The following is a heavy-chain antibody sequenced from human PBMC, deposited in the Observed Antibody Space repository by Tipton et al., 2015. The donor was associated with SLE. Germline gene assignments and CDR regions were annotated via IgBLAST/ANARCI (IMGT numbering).Heavy chain of an antibody. V-gene: IGHV4-34*01. CDR3: ARGANWGPSGMDV. J-gene: IGHJ6*02. Sequence: LRLSCAVYGGSFSGYYWSWIRQPPGKGLEWIGEINHSGSTNYNPSLKSRVTISVDTSKNQFSLKLSSVTAADTAVYYCARGANWGPSGMDVWGQGTTVTVSS. D-gene: IGHD7-27*01. CDR2: INHSGST. CDR1: GGSFSGYY.